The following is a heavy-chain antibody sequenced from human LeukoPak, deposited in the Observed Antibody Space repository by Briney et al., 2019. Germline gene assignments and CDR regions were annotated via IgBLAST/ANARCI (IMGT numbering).Heavy chain of an antibody. V-gene: IGHV3-23*01. Sequence: SGGSLRLSCAASGFTFSSYAMSWVRQAPGKGLEWVSAISGSGGSTYYADSVKGRFTISRDNSKNTLYLQMNSLRAEDTAVYYCAKDYGSGSYYNPFRYFDYWGQGTLVTASS. J-gene: IGHJ4*02. CDR3: AKDYGSGSYYNPFRYFDY. CDR2: ISGSGGST. CDR1: GFTFSSYA. D-gene: IGHD3-10*01.